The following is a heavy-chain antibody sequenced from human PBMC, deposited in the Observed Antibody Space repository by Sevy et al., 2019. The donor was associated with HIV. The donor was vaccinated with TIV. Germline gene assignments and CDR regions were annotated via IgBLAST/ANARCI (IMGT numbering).Heavy chain of an antibody. J-gene: IGHJ6*02. Sequence: GGSLRLSCEASEFTFSNYGLHWVRQAPGKGLEWVAFVRDDGRDTDYADSVKGRFSIYRDNSKNTMYLQINSLRPEDTAMCCGARDVGAGWFYGMDVWGQGTTVTVSS. CDR3: ARDVGAGWFYGMDV. D-gene: IGHD1-26*01. CDR1: EFTFSNYG. V-gene: IGHV3-30*02. CDR2: VRDDGRDT.